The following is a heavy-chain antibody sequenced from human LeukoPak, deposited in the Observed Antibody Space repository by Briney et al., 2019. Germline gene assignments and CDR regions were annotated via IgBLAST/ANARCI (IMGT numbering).Heavy chain of an antibody. Sequence: GGSLRLSCAASGFTFSRYGMHWVRQAPGKGLEWVAFIRYDGNNEYYGDSVKGRFTISRDNSKNTLYLQMNSLRVEDTAVYYCAKVQTLSSSALDYWGQGTLVTVSS. CDR2: IRYDGNNE. V-gene: IGHV3-30*02. CDR3: AKVQTLSSSALDY. D-gene: IGHD6-6*01. J-gene: IGHJ4*02. CDR1: GFTFSRYG.